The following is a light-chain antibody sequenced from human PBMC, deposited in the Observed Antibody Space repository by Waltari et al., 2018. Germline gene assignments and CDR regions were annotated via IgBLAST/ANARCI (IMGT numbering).Light chain of an antibody. V-gene: IGKV1-5*03. CDR1: QSVSNW. Sequence: DIQMTQSPSTLSASVGDRVTITCRASQSVSNWLAWYQQKPGKAPNLLIYKASSLESGVPSRFSGSGSGTEFTLTISSLQPDDFATYYRQQYNDDPRTFGQGTEVEFK. J-gene: IGKJ1*01. CDR2: KAS. CDR3: QQYNDDPRT.